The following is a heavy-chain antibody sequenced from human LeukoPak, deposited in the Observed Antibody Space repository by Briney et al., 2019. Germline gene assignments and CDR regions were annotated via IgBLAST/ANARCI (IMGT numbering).Heavy chain of an antibody. CDR1: GGSFSGYY. V-gene: IGHV4-34*01. J-gene: IGHJ5*02. CDR2: INHSGST. CDR3: ARGDLYIVVVPAGKQSVAWFDP. Sequence: PSETLSLTCAVYGGSFSGYYWSWIRQPPGKGLEWIGEINHSGSTNYNPSLKSRVTISVDTSKNQFSLKLSSVTAADTAVYYCARGDLYIVVVPAGKQSVAWFDPWGQGTLVTVSS. D-gene: IGHD2-2*01.